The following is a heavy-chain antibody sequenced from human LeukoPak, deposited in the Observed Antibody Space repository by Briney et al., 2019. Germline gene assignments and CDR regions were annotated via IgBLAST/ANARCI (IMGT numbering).Heavy chain of an antibody. CDR2: IFSGGST. Sequence: PGGSLRLSCAVSGFTVSSNYMSWVRQAPGKGLEWVSIIFSGGSTYYADSVRGRITISRDNSKNTLSLQMNSLRSEDTAVYYCARDNSVEDTAWWFDPWGQGTLVTVSS. CDR3: ARDNSVEDTAWWFDP. D-gene: IGHD4-23*01. V-gene: IGHV3-53*05. CDR1: GFTVSSNY. J-gene: IGHJ5*02.